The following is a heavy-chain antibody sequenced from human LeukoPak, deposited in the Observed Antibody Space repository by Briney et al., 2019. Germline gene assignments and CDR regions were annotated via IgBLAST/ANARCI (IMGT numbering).Heavy chain of an antibody. D-gene: IGHD2-8*02. CDR2: INHSGST. J-gene: IGHJ4*02. Sequence: SETLSLTCALYGGSFSDYYWSWIRQPPGKGLEWIGEINHSGSTNYNPSLKSRVTISVDTSKNQFSLKLSSVTAADTAVYYCARRITVVYYFDYRGQGTPVTVSS. CDR1: GGSFSDYY. V-gene: IGHV4-34*01. CDR3: ARRITVVYYFDY.